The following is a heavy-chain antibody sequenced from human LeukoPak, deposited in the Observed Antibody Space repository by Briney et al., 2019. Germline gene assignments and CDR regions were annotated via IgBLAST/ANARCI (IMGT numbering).Heavy chain of an antibody. CDR1: GYTFTSYG. V-gene: IGHV1-18*01. Sequence: ASVKVSCKASGYTFTSYGISWVRQAPGQGLEWMGWISAYNGNTNYAQKLQGRVTMTTDTSTSTAYMELSSLRSEDTAVYYCARPGGVRGVGPEYFQHWGQGTLVTVSS. J-gene: IGHJ1*01. CDR2: ISAYNGNT. D-gene: IGHD3-10*01. CDR3: ARPGGVRGVGPEYFQH.